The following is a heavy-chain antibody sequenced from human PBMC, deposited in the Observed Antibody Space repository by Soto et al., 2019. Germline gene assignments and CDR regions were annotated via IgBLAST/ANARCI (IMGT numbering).Heavy chain of an antibody. CDR1: GGSISTGGYY. V-gene: IGHV4-31*03. J-gene: IGHJ4*02. CDR3: AKGLSVTLFDN. CDR2: IYYSGST. D-gene: IGHD4-17*01. Sequence: QVQLQESGPGLVKPSQTLSLTCTVSGGSISTGGYYWTWFRQHPGKGLEWIVYIYYSGSTYYNPSLKSRVTISVDTSKNPFSLKLSSVTAADTAVYYCAKGLSVTLFDNWGQGTLVTVSS.